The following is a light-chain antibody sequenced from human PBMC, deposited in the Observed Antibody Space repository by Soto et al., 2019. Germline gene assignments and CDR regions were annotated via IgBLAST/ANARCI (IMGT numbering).Light chain of an antibody. CDR3: QQYGSSPFA. Sequence: SPGTLSLSPGERATLSCRASQSVSSSYLAWYQQKPGQAPRLLIYGASSRATGIPDRFSGSGSGTDFTLTISRLEPEDFAVYYCQQYGSSPFAFGQGTRLEIK. CDR1: QSVSSSY. J-gene: IGKJ5*01. CDR2: GAS. V-gene: IGKV3-20*01.